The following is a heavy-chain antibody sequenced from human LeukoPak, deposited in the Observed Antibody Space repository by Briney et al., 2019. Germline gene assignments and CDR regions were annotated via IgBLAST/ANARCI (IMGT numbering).Heavy chain of an antibody. Sequence: GGSLRLSCTASGFTFSRSWMNWIRQAPGKGLEWVANINPDGDGMRFVDSVKGRFTMSRDNAQSSLHLQMNSLREEDTAFYYCAAWTDRGYSYWGQGVLVTVSS. D-gene: IGHD5-12*01. CDR2: INPDGDGM. CDR3: AAWTDRGYSY. CDR1: GFTFSRSW. J-gene: IGHJ4*02. V-gene: IGHV3-7*01.